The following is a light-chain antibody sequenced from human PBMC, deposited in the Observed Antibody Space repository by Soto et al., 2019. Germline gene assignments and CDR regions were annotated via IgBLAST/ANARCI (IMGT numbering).Light chain of an antibody. J-gene: IGKJ2*01. CDR3: QQYGISPHT. Sequence: EIVLTQSPGTLSLSPGERATLSCRASQSVISKSLAWYQQKPGQAPRLLIYGASSRDAGIPDRFSGSGSGTDFALTISRLEPEDFAVYYCQQYGISPHTFGPGTKLEIK. V-gene: IGKV3-20*01. CDR2: GAS. CDR1: QSVISKS.